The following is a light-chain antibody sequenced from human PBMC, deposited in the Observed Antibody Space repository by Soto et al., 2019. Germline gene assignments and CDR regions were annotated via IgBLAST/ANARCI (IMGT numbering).Light chain of an antibody. V-gene: IGKV1-9*01. CDR1: QGISSY. CDR3: QQYNNWPPIT. Sequence: DSQLTQSPAFLYASGGGRFTITCRASQGISSYLAWYQQKPGKAPKLLXYAASTLQRGVPSRFSGSGSGTEFTLAISSLQPEDFAVYYCQQYNNWPPITFGQGTRLEIK. CDR2: AAS. J-gene: IGKJ5*01.